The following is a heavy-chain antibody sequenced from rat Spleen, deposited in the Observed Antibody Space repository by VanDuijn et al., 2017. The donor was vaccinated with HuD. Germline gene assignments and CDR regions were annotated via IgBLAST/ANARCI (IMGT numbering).Heavy chain of an antibody. V-gene: IGHV2-1*01. J-gene: IGHJ1*01. CDR2: IWGDGST. D-gene: IGHD1-6*01. Sequence: QVQLKESGPGLVQPSQTLSLTCTVSGFSLTSNSVHWVRQPPGKGLEWMGGIWGDGSTDYNSALKSRLSISRDTSKSQVFLKMNSLQTDDTAIYFCTSYTTDYYYVYWYFDFWGPGTMVTVSS. CDR3: TSYTTDYYYVYWYFDF. CDR1: GFSLTSNS.